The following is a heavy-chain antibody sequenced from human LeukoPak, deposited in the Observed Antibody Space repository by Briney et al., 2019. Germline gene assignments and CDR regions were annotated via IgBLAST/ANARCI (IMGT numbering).Heavy chain of an antibody. Sequence: PGGSLRLSCAASGFTFSSHGMNWVRKAPGKGLEWVSAISGSGGSTYYADSVKGRFTISRDNSKNTLYLQMNSLRAEDTAVYYCAKWDTYYDSSGYYFYWGQGTLVTVSS. CDR2: ISGSGGST. CDR1: GFTFSSHG. V-gene: IGHV3-23*01. CDR3: AKWDTYYDSSGYYFY. J-gene: IGHJ4*02. D-gene: IGHD3-22*01.